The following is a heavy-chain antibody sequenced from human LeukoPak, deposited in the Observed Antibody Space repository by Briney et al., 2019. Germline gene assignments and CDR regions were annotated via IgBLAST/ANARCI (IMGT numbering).Heavy chain of an antibody. CDR1: GYTFTTYG. J-gene: IGHJ4*02. D-gene: IGHD2-2*01. Sequence: AASVKVSCKASGYTFTTYGISSVRQAPGQGLERMGWISAYNGNTNYAQKLQGRVTMTTDTSTSTAYMELRSLRSGDTAVYYCARSSSSTSCYGDDGYWGQGTLVTVSS. CDR2: ISAYNGNT. CDR3: ARSSSSTSCYGDDGY. V-gene: IGHV1-18*04.